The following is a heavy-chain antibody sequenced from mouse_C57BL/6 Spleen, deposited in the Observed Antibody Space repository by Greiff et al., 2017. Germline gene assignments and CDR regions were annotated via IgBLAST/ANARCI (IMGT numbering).Heavy chain of an antibody. D-gene: IGHD1-1*01. J-gene: IGHJ4*01. Sequence: VQLQQPGAELVKPGASVTLSCKASGYTFTSYWMHWVKQRPGQGLEWIGMIHPNSGSTNYNEKFKSKATLTVDKSSSTAYMQLSSLTSEDSSVYYCSRYCSSNYYSMDYWGQGTSVTVSS. V-gene: IGHV1-64*01. CDR3: SRYCSSNYYSMDY. CDR2: IHPNSGST. CDR1: GYTFTSYW.